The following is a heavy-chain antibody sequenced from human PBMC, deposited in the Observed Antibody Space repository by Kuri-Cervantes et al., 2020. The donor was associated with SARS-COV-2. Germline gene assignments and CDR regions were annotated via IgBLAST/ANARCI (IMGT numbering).Heavy chain of an antibody. Sequence: SVKGSCKASGGAFNSHAISWVRQAPGQGLEWMGRVIPIFGTGDNAQKFQGRITITADTSTRTAYMELSSLTSEDTAVYYCARDSEYCGSTTCYIEQWGQGTLVTVSS. V-gene: IGHV1-69*06. D-gene: IGHD2-2*02. CDR2: VIPIFGTG. CDR3: ARDSEYCGSTTCYIEQ. J-gene: IGHJ4*02. CDR1: GGAFNSHA.